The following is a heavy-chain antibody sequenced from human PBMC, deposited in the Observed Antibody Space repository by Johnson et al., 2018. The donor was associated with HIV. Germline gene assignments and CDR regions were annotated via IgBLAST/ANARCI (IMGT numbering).Heavy chain of an antibody. J-gene: IGHJ3*01. Sequence: QVQLVESGGGVVQPGRSLRLSCAASGFTFSSYGMHWVRQAPGKGLEWVAVISYDGSNKYYADSVKGRFTISRYNSKNALYLQLNSLRPEDTAVYYCARDGAIAGAATEALDLWGQGTMVIVSS. D-gene: IGHD1-26*01. V-gene: IGHV3-30*19. CDR3: ARDGAIAGAATEALDL. CDR2: ISYDGSNK. CDR1: GFTFSSYG.